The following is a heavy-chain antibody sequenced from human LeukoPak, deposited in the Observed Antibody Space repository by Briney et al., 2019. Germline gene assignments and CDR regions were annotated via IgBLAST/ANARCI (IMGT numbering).Heavy chain of an antibody. V-gene: IGHV1-2*02. CDR1: GYTFTDYY. D-gene: IGHD5-12*01. J-gene: IGHJ3*01. Sequence: GASVKVSCKSSGYTFTDYYVHWVRQAPGQGLEWMGWINPNSGGTNFAQKFQGRVTMTRGTSDSTAYMELSRLRSDDTAVYFCARVQYSGNDFGAFDLWGQGTMVTVSS. CDR2: INPNSGGT. CDR3: ARVQYSGNDFGAFDL.